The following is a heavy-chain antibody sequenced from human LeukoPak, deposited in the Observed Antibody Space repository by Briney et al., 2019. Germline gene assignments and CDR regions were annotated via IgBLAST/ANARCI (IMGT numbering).Heavy chain of an antibody. CDR3: AARPPIVVAGPFDY. D-gene: IGHD2-15*01. J-gene: IGHJ4*02. CDR1: GFTVSSNY. V-gene: IGHV3-53*01. CDR2: IYSGGST. Sequence: PGGSLRLSCAASGFTVSSNYMSWVRQAPGKGLEWVSVIYSGGSTYYADSVKGRFTISRHNSKNTLYLQMNSLRADDTAVYYCAARPPIVVAGPFDYWGQGTLVTVSS.